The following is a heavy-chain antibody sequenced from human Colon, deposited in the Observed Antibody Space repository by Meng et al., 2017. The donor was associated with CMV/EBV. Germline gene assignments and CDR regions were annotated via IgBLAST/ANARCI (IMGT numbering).Heavy chain of an antibody. CDR1: GFTFSSYA. CDR2: IYSGGGST. V-gene: IGHV3-23*03. D-gene: IGHD2-21*01. J-gene: IGHJ4*02. Sequence: GGSLRLSCAASGFTFSSYAMSWVRQVPGKGLEWVSVIYSGGGSTYYADSVKGRFTISRDDSKNTLYLQMNSLRAEDTAVYYCAKDRAYCGSFSCSPNYFDGWGQGNLVTVSS. CDR3: AKDRAYCGSFSCSPNYFDG.